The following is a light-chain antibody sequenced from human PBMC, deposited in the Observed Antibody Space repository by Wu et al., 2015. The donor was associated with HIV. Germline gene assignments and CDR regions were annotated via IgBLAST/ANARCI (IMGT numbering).Light chain of an antibody. V-gene: IGKV3-20*01. J-gene: IGKJ2*01. CDR2: GAS. CDR1: QSVSSSY. Sequence: EIVLTQSPGTLSLSPGERATLSCRASQSVSSSYLAWYQQKPGQAPRLLIYGASSRATGIPDRFSGSGSGTDFTLTISRLEPEDFAVYYCQQYVWSPRTFGQGTKVGDQT. CDR3: QQYVWSPRT.